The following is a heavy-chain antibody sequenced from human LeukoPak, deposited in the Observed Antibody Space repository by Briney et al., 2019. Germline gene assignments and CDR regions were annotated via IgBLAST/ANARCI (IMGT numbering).Heavy chain of an antibody. CDR1: GGSISSYY. Sequence: SETLSLTCTVSGGSISSYYWSWIRQPPGKGLEWIGYIYYSGSTNYNPSLKSRVTISVDTSKDQFSLKLSSVTAADTAVYYCARVLNYYGSGSYPDYWGQGTLVTVSS. D-gene: IGHD3-10*01. CDR2: IYYSGST. CDR3: ARVLNYYGSGSYPDY. J-gene: IGHJ4*02. V-gene: IGHV4-59*01.